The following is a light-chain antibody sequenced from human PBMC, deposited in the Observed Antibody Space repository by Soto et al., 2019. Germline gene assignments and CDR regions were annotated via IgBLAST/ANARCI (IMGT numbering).Light chain of an antibody. CDR1: SSDVGNYNL. CDR2: EGS. J-gene: IGLJ1*01. CDR3: CSYVYSSTYV. V-gene: IGLV2-23*01. Sequence: QSVLTQPASVSGSPGQSITISCTGTSSDVGNYNLVSWYQQHPDKAPKLMIYEGSKRPSGVSGRFSGSKSGNTASLTISGLHAEDEADYYCCSYVYSSTYVFGTGTKLTVL.